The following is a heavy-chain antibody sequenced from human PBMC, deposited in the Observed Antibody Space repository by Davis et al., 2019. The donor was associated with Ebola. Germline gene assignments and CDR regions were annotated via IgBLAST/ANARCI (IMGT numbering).Heavy chain of an antibody. CDR3: TRDPPEYADNSVWYFDL. D-gene: IGHD4-23*01. V-gene: IGHV1-46*03. Sequence: ASVKVSCKASGYTFTNYFIHCVRQAPGQGLEWMGIIDPSSGFTDYAQKFQGRVTMTRDTSTGTVYMDLSSLRSEDTAMYYCTRDPPEYADNSVWYFDLWGRGTLVTVSS. J-gene: IGHJ2*01. CDR1: GYTFTNYF. CDR2: IDPSSGFT.